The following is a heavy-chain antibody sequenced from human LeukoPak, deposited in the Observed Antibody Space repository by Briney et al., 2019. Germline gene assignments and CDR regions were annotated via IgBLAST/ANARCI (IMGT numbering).Heavy chain of an antibody. CDR2: IYYSGST. J-gene: IGHJ3*02. CDR1: GYSISSSNW. Sequence: PSETLSLTCAVSGYSISSSNWWGWIRQPPGKGLEWIGYIYYSGSTYYNPSLKSRVTMSVDTSKNQFSLKLSSVTAVDTAVYYCARNLDCGGDCFNDAFDIWGRGTMVTVSS. D-gene: IGHD2-21*01. CDR3: ARNLDCGGDCFNDAFDI. V-gene: IGHV4-28*01.